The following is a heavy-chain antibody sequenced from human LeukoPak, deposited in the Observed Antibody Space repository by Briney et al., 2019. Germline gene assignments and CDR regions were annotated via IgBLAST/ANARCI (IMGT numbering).Heavy chain of an antibody. CDR2: IYHSGST. D-gene: IGHD3-22*01. J-gene: IGHJ1*01. CDR3: ARLKYYYDSSGYRAEYFQH. V-gene: IGHV4-38-2*02. CDR1: GYSISSGYY. Sequence: SETLSLTCTVSGYSISSGYYWGWIRQPPGQGLEWIGSIYHSGSTYYNPSLKSRVTISVYTSKNQFSLKLSSVTAADTAVYYCARLKYYYDSSGYRAEYFQHWGQGTLVTVSS.